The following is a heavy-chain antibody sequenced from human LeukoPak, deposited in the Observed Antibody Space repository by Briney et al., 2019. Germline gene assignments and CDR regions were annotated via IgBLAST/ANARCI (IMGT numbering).Heavy chain of an antibody. J-gene: IGHJ4*02. CDR1: GGSFSGYY. CDR3: ARGPTVTTEYYFDY. V-gene: IGHV4-34*01. CDR2: INQSGST. Sequence: SETLSLTCAVYGGSFSGYYWSWIRQPPGKGLEWIGEINQSGSTNYNPSLKSRVTISVGTSKNQFSLKLSSVTAADTAVYYCARGPTVTTEYYFDYWGQGTLVTVSS. D-gene: IGHD4-17*01.